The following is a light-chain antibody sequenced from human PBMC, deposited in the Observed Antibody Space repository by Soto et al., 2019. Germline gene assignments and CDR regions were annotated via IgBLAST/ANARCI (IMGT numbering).Light chain of an antibody. J-gene: IGKJ3*01. CDR2: KVS. CDR3: QQSYNGPFT. Sequence: DVVMTQSPLSLPVTLGQPASISCRSSQSLVYSDGNTYLNWFQQRPGQSPRRLIYKVSNRDSGVPDRFSGSGSGTDFTLTITNLQPEDFATYYCQQSYNGPFTFGPGTKVDL. CDR1: QSLVYSDGNTY. V-gene: IGKV2-30*01.